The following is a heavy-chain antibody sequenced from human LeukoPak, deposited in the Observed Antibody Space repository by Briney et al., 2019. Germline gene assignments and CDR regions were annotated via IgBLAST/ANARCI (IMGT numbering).Heavy chain of an antibody. CDR1: GGSISSSNW. CDR3: ARDGIAVAGNAFDI. Sequence: SGTLSLTCAVSGGSISSSNWWSWVRQPPGKGLEWIGYIYYSGSTYYNPSLKSRVTISVDTSKNQFSLKLSSVTAADTAVYYCARDGIAVAGNAFDIWGQGTMVTVSS. D-gene: IGHD6-19*01. J-gene: IGHJ3*02. V-gene: IGHV4-4*02. CDR2: IYYSGST.